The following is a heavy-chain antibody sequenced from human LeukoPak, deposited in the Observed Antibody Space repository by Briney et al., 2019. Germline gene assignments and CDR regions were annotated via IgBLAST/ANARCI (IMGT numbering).Heavy chain of an antibody. CDR1: GGSISSGGYY. CDR2: IYYSGST. D-gene: IGHD3-22*01. V-gene: IGHV4-31*03. Sequence: SQTLSLTCTVSGGSISSGGYYWSWIRQHPGKGLEWIGYIYYSGSTCYNPSLKSRVTISVDTSKNQFSLKLSSVTAADTAVYYCARYDSSGYYCHWGQGTLVTVSS. CDR3: ARYDSSGYYCH. J-gene: IGHJ4*02.